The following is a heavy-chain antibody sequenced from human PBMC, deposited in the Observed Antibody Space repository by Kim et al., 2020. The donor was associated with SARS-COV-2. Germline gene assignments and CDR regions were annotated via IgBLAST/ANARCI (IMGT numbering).Heavy chain of an antibody. J-gene: IGHJ4*02. CDR3: ARSLPGYSYLEY. Sequence: PDSVKGRFTISRDNSRSTLYLQMESLRAEDTAVYYCARSLPGYSYLEYWGQGTLVTVSS. V-gene: IGHV3-53*01. D-gene: IGHD3-9*01.